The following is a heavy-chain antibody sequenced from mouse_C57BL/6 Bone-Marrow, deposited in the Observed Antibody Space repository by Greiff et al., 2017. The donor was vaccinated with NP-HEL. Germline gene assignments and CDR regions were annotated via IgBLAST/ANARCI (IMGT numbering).Heavy chain of an antibody. J-gene: IGHJ4*01. CDR1: GYTFTSYG. CDR2: IYPRSGNT. CDR3: ARKTYYSKYRDYAMDY. V-gene: IGHV1-81*01. Sequence: VQLQESGAELARPGASVKLSCKASGYTFTSYGISWVKQRTGQGLEWIGEIYPRSGNTYYNEKFKGKATLTADKSSSTAYMELRSLTSEDSAVYFCARKTYYSKYRDYAMDYWGQGTSVTVSS. D-gene: IGHD2-5*01.